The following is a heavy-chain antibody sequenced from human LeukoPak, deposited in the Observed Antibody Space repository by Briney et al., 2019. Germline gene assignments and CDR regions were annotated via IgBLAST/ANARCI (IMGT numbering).Heavy chain of an antibody. Sequence: ASVKVSCKASGYTFTSYGISWVRQAPGQGLEWMGWISAYNGNTNYAQKLQGRVTMTTDTSTSTAYMELRSLRSDDTAVYYCARSPLFIYCSGGSCPFDYWGQGTLVTVSS. CDR2: ISAYNGNT. J-gene: IGHJ4*02. V-gene: IGHV1-18*01. CDR3: ARSPLFIYCSGGSCPFDY. D-gene: IGHD2-15*01. CDR1: GYTFTSYG.